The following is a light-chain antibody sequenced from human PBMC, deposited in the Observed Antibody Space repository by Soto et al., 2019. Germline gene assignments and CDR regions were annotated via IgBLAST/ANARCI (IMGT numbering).Light chain of an antibody. CDR3: QTYNSYSEA. V-gene: IGKV1-5*03. CDR1: QSISNW. Sequence: DIQMTQSPSTLSASVGDRVTITCRASQSISNWLAWYQQKPGKAPKLLIYKASSLASGVPSRFRGSGSGTEFTLTISSLQPDDFATYYCQTYNSYSEAFGQGTKVDI. CDR2: KAS. J-gene: IGKJ1*01.